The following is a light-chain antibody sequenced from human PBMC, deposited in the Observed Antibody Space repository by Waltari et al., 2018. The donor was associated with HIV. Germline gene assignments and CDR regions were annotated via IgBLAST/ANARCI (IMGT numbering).Light chain of an antibody. CDR1: PNAIGLLHT. CDR3: SSFSTSGSVR. J-gene: IGLJ3*02. CDR2: DTK. Sequence: QSALTQPVSVSGSPGLSLTISCLGTPNAIGLLHTASWYRHQPDSPPQLIIFDTKSRPSGIPSRFSGSKSGTTASLTISGLQADDEGHYYCSSFSTSGSVRFGGGTKLTV. V-gene: IGLV2-14*01.